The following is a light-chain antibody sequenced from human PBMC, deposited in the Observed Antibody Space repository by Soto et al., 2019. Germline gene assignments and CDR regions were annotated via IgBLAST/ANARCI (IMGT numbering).Light chain of an antibody. CDR2: DAS. V-gene: IGKV1-39*01. CDR3: QQSYSAPRT. CDR1: QDISRY. J-gene: IGKJ1*01. Sequence: DIQMTQSPSSLSASVVDRVTITCQASQDISRYLNWYQHKPGKAPKLLIYDASSLHDGVPSRFSGSVSGTDFTLTISSLQPEDFATYYCQQSYSAPRTFGQGTKVDIK.